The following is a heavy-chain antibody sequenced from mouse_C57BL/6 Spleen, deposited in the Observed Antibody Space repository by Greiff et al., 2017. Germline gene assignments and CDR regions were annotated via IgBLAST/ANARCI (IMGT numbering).Heavy chain of an antibody. Sequence: VKLQESGAELVKPGASVKLSCKASGYTFTSYWMHWVKQRPGRGLEWIGRIDPNSGGTKYNEKFKSKATLTVDKPSSTAYMQLSSLTSEDSAVYYCAREEAGTVYFDYWGQGTTLTVSS. CDR2: IDPNSGGT. CDR1: GYTFTSYW. J-gene: IGHJ2*01. D-gene: IGHD4-1*01. V-gene: IGHV1-72*01. CDR3: AREEAGTVYFDY.